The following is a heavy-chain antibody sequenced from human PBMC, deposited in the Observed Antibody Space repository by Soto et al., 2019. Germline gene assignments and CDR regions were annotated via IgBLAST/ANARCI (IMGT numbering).Heavy chain of an antibody. D-gene: IGHD3-22*01. Sequence: PGGSLSLSCAASGFAFSGCAIHWVRQASGQGLEWVGRIRSKTNSYATGYVASVKGRFAISRDDSKDTAYLQMNSLKTEDTAMYYCIGLRYYGSGGYPDAFDIWGQGTMVPVSS. CDR3: IGLRYYGSGGYPDAFDI. J-gene: IGHJ3*02. CDR2: IRSKTNSYAT. CDR1: GFAFSGCA. V-gene: IGHV3-73*01.